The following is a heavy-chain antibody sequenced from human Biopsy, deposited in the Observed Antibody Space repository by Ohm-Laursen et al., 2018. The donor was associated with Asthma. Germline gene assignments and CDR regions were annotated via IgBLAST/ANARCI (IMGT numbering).Heavy chain of an antibody. V-gene: IGHV3-9*01. Sequence: SLRLSCSASGFKFDEYTMHWVRQAPVKGLEWVSGISWNSATIGYADSVEGRFTISRDNAKNSVFLHMDSLRPEDTAFYYCAKVRSDWVITESFDYWGQGVLVTVSS. D-gene: IGHD3-22*01. CDR1: GFKFDEYT. CDR2: ISWNSATI. CDR3: AKVRSDWVITESFDY. J-gene: IGHJ4*02.